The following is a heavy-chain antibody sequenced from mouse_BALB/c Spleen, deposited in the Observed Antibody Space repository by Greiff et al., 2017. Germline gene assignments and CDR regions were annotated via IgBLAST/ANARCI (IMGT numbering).Heavy chain of an antibody. D-gene: IGHD3-1*01. V-gene: IGHV2-9*02. Sequence: VQLKESGPGLVAPSQSLSITCTVSGFSLTSYGVHWVRQPPGKGLEWLGVIWAGGSTNYNSALMSRLSISKDNSKSQVFLKMNSLQTDDTAMYYCARDSSGYYYAMDYWGQGTSVTVSS. CDR2: IWAGGST. CDR1: GFSLTSYG. J-gene: IGHJ4*01. CDR3: ARDSSGYYYAMDY.